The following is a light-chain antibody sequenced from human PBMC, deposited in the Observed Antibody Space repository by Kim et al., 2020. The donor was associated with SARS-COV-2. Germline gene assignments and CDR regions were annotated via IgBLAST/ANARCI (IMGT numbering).Light chain of an antibody. CDR3: QQYDYCWT. Sequence: DIQMTQSPSTLSASVGDRVTITCRASRTITTWLAWYQQKSGKAPKLLIYKASTLQGGVPSRFSGSGSGTEFTLTISSLQPDDFATYSCQQYDYCWTFGQGTKVDIK. CDR2: KAS. CDR1: RTITTW. J-gene: IGKJ1*01. V-gene: IGKV1-5*03.